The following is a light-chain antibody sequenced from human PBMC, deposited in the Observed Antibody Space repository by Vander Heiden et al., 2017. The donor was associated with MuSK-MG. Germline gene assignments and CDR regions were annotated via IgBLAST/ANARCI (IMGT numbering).Light chain of an antibody. CDR2: EVN. Sequence: HSALTPPPSASGSPGLSVTISCTGTSSHVGGYNYASWYQRHPDKAPKLVIYEVNKRPSGVPDRFSGSKSGNTASLTVSGVQAEDEADYYCSSAAGSNSYVFGTGTKVTVL. CDR1: SSHVGGYNY. CDR3: SSAAGSNSYV. J-gene: IGLJ1*01. V-gene: IGLV2-8*01.